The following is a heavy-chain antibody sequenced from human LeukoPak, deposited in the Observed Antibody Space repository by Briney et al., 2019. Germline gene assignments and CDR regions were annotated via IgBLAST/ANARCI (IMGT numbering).Heavy chain of an antibody. CDR3: ARATSAYYYPDAFDI. D-gene: IGHD3-22*01. V-gene: IGHV3-7*03. CDR2: IKQDGSEK. Sequence: IKQDGSEKYYVDSVKGRFTISRDNAKNSLYLQMSSLRAEDTAVYYCARATSAYYYPDAFDIWGQGTMVTVSS. J-gene: IGHJ3*02.